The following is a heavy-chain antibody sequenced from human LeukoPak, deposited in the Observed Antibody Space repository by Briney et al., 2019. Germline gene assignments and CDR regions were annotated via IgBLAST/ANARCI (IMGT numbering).Heavy chain of an antibody. V-gene: IGHV3-48*01. D-gene: IGHD3-16*01. J-gene: IGHJ6*03. CDR1: GFTFSTYS. Sequence: GGSLRLSCAASGFTFSTYSMNWVRQAPGKGLEWVSYISGSSGTIYYADSVKGRFTISRDNAKSSLYLQMNSLRAEDTAVYYCARRSEFGVLYYMDVWGKGTTVTVSS. CDR3: ARRSEFGVLYYMDV. CDR2: ISGSSGTI.